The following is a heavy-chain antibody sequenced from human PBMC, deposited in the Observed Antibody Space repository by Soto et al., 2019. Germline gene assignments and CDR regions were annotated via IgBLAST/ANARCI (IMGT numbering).Heavy chain of an antibody. CDR3: ARDPAITGTTPTYYYYGMDV. J-gene: IGHJ6*02. V-gene: IGHV1-2*04. Sequence: GASVKVSCKASGYTFTGYYMHWVRQAPGQGLEGMGWINPNSGGTNYAQKFQGWVTMTRDTSISTAYMELSRLRSDDTAVYYCARDPAITGTTPTYYYYGMDVWGQGTTITVSS. CDR1: GYTFTGYY. CDR2: INPNSGGT. D-gene: IGHD1-20*01.